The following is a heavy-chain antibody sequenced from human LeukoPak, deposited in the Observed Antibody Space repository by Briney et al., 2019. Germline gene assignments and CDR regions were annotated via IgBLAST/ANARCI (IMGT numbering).Heavy chain of an antibody. CDR1: GFTFRPYV. D-gene: IGHD4-23*01. J-gene: IGHJ4*02. CDR3: AREDNGGPGDY. Sequence: PGRPLRLSVEASGFTFRPYVMNWVPQAPGKGLEWVALISYDGTNNYYAHSLKGRFTISRDNSRNTLYLQMNSLRVEDTAVYYCAREDNGGPGDYWGQGTLVTVSS. V-gene: IGHV3-30*04. CDR2: ISYDGTNN.